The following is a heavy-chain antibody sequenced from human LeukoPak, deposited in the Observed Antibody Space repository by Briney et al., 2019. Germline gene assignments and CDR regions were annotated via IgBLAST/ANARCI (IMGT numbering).Heavy chain of an antibody. CDR3: TSDRGGRWFGELLGFDN. D-gene: IGHD3-10*01. V-gene: IGHV3-49*04. Sequence: GGSLRLSCQASGFDLSDYVMSWVRQAPGKGLEWIAFIRSSHHGATREYAASVKGRFIISRDDSKNIAYLEMESLQTEDTGVYFCTSDRGGRWFGELLGFDNWGQGTLLTVSS. CDR1: GFDLSDYV. J-gene: IGHJ4*02. CDR2: IRSSHHGATR.